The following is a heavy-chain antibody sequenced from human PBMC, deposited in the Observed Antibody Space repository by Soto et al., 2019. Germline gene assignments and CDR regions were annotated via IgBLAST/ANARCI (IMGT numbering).Heavy chain of an antibody. D-gene: IGHD1-1*01. J-gene: IGHJ4*02. CDR2: IYYSGST. CDR3: ARTRPLSRLYYFDY. CDR1: GGSISSSSYY. Sequence: SETLSLTCTVSGGSISSSSYYWGWIRQPPGKGLELIGSIYYSGSTYYNPSLKSRVTISVDTSKNQFSLKLSSVTAADTAVYYCARTRPLSRLYYFDYWGQGTLVTVSS. V-gene: IGHV4-39*01.